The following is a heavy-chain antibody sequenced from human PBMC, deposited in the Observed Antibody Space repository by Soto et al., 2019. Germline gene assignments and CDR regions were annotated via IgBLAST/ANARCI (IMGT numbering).Heavy chain of an antibody. V-gene: IGHV1-3*01. CDR2: INAGNGNT. Sequence: EASVKVSCKASGYTFSSYAMHWVRQAPGQRLEWMGWINAGNGNTKYSQKFQGRVTITRDTSASTAYMELSSLRSEDTAVYYCATGIDKFGEARVRFDYWGQGTLVTVSS. CDR3: ATGIDKFGEARVRFDY. CDR1: GYTFSSYA. J-gene: IGHJ4*02. D-gene: IGHD3-10*01.